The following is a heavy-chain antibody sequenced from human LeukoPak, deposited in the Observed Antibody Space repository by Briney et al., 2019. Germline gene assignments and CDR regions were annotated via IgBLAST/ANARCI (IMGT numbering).Heavy chain of an antibody. J-gene: IGHJ6*03. CDR2: IRYDGSNK. CDR3: AKDQDYYGSAYYYLDV. V-gene: IGHV3-30*02. D-gene: IGHD3-10*01. Sequence: GGSLRLSCAASGFTFSSYGMHWVRQAPGKGLEWVAFIRYDGSNKYYADSVKGRFTISRDNSKNTMYLQMNSLRAEDTAVYYCAKDQDYYGSAYYYLDVWGKGTTVTISS. CDR1: GFTFSSYG.